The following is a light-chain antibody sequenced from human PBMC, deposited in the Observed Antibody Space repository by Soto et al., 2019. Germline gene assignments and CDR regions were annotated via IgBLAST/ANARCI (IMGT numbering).Light chain of an antibody. Sequence: EIVMTQSPATLSVSPGGRATLSCRASQSVSSYLAWYQQRPGQPPRPLIYRASTRATNIPARFSGSGSGTEFSLTISSLQSEDFAVYYCQQYSTWPPRYTFGQGTKLEI. CDR1: QSVSSY. J-gene: IGKJ2*01. CDR2: RAS. CDR3: QQYSTWPPRYT. V-gene: IGKV3-15*01.